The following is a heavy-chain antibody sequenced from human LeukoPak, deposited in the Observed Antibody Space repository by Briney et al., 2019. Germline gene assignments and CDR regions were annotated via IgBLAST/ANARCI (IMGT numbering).Heavy chain of an antibody. CDR2: ITWNGGST. CDR3: ARDRSYGAFAS. D-gene: IGHD1-26*01. Sequence: GGSLRLSCAASGFTFDDHGMNWARQAPGKGLEWVSGITWNGGSTGYADSVKGRFTISRDNAKNSLYLQMSSLRAEDTALYYCARDRSYGAFASWGQGTLVTVSS. V-gene: IGHV3-20*04. CDR1: GFTFDDHG. J-gene: IGHJ4*02.